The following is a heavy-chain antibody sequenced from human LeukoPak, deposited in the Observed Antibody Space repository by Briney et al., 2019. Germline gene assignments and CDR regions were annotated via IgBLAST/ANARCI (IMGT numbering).Heavy chain of an antibody. J-gene: IGHJ5*02. CDR2: INNDGSST. V-gene: IGHV3-74*01. CDR1: GFTFSSYW. Sequence: GGSLRLSCAASGFTFSSYWMHWVRHAPGKGPVWVSRINNDGSSTTYAGSVKGRFTISRDDAKNTLYLQMNSLRAEDTAVYYCVRGGESTWSWGQGTLVTVSS. CDR3: VRGGESTWS. D-gene: IGHD2-15*01.